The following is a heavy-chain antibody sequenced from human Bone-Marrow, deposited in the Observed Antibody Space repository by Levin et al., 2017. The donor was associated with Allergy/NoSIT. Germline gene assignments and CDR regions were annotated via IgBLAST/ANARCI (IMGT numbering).Heavy chain of an antibody. D-gene: IGHD2-2*01. CDR3: VKDFASTPAPILFDY. CDR2: IYTNGMT. V-gene: IGHV3-53*01. Sequence: LSLTCAASGFTVSTNYISWVRQAPGKGLEWVSTIYTNGMTYYADSVKGRFTISRDKSKNTVYLQMNSLRAEDTAMYYCVKDFASTPAPILFDYWGQGTLVIFSS. J-gene: IGHJ4*01. CDR1: GFTVSTNY.